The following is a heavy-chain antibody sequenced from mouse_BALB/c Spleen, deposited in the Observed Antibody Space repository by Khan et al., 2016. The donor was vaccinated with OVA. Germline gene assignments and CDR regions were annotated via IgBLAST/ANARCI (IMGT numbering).Heavy chain of an antibody. V-gene: IGHV1S127*01. J-gene: IGHJ3*01. CDR1: GYTFTSFW. D-gene: IGHD1-1*01. CDR3: TRGGYGSPFAD. CDR2: IDPSKSET. Sequence: QVQLQQSGPELVRPGASVKMSCKASGYTFTSFWINWVKQRPGQGLEWIGMIDPSKSETRLNQKFKDKATLNVDKSSNTAYMQLSRLTSEDSAVYYGTRGGYGSPFADWGQGTLVTVSA.